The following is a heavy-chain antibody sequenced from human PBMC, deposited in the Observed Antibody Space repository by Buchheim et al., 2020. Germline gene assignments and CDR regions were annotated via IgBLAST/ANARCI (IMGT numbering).Heavy chain of an antibody. CDR3: AKDTNGDYSNYYCYYGMDV. D-gene: IGHD4-17*01. Sequence: QVQLVESGGGVVQPGRSLRLSCAASGFTFSSYGMHWVRQAPGKGLEWVAVISYDGSNKYYADSVKGRFTISRDNSKNTLYLQMNSLRAEDTAVYYCAKDTNGDYSNYYCYYGMDVWGQGTT. V-gene: IGHV3-30*18. J-gene: IGHJ6*02. CDR2: ISYDGSNK. CDR1: GFTFSSYG.